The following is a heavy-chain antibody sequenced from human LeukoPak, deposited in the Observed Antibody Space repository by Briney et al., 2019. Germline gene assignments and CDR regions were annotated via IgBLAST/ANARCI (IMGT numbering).Heavy chain of an antibody. CDR1: GFTFSSYW. V-gene: IGHV3-7*03. D-gene: IGHD6-19*01. CDR2: IKQDGSEK. Sequence: GGSLRLSCAASGFTFSSYWMSWVRQAPGKGLEWVANIKQDGSEKYYVDSVKGRFTISRDNAKNSLYLQMNSLRAEDTAVYYCARVGVVGSGWYDDAFDIWGQGTMVTVSS. J-gene: IGHJ3*02. CDR3: ARVGVVGSGWYDDAFDI.